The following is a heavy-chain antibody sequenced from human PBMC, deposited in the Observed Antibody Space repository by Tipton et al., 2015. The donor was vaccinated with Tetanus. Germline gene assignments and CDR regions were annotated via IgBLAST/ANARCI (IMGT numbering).Heavy chain of an antibody. CDR1: GGSVSSGSYY. J-gene: IGHJ4*02. CDR2: IYYSGST. Sequence: LRLSCTVSGGSVSSGSYYWNWIRQPPGKGLEWIGYIYYSGSTNYNPSLKSRVTISVDTSKNQFSLKLSSVTAADTAVYYCASGGIAAAGGGLDYWGQGTLVTVSS. D-gene: IGHD6-13*01. CDR3: ASGGIAAAGGGLDY. V-gene: IGHV4-61*01.